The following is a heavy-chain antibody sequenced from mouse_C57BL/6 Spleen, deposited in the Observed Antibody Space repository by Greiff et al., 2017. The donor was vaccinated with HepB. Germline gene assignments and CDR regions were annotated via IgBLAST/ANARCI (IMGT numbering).Heavy chain of an antibody. CDR2: IRSKSNNYAT. CDR3: VRQKYPYYFDY. J-gene: IGHJ2*01. D-gene: IGHD5-1-1*01. V-gene: IGHV10-1*01. CDR1: GFSFNTYA. Sequence: EVQLVESGGGLVQPKGSLKLSCAASGFSFNTYAMNWVRQAPGKGLEWVSRIRSKSNNYATYYADSVKDRFTISRDDSESMLYLQMNNLKTEDTAMYYCVRQKYPYYFDYWGQGTTLTVSS.